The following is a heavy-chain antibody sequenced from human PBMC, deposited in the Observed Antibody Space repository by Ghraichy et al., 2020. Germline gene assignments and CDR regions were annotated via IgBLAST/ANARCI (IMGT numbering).Heavy chain of an antibody. CDR3: ARVAVVTGINWFDP. Sequence: SETLSLTCAVSGYSISSGYCWGWIRQPPGKGLEWIGSICQSGTTYNNPSLHSRVSISVDTSKNRFSLKLNSVTAADTAVYYCARVAVVTGINWFDPWGQGTLVTVSS. CDR1: GYSISSGYC. D-gene: IGHD7-27*01. CDR2: ICQSGTT. V-gene: IGHV4-38-2*01. J-gene: IGHJ5*02.